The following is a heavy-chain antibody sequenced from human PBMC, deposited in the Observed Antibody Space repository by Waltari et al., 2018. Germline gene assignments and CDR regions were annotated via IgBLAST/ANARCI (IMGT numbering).Heavy chain of an antibody. D-gene: IGHD6-19*01. CDR3: ATYSVAASDY. CDR2: INPSGGST. Sequence: QVQLVQSGAEVKKPGASVKVSCKASGYTFTSYGISWVRQAPGQGLEWMGIINPSGGSTSYAQKFQGRVTMTRDTSTSTVYMELSSLRSEDTAVYYCATYSVAASDYWGQGTLVTVSS. J-gene: IGHJ4*02. CDR1: GYTFTSYG. V-gene: IGHV1-46*01.